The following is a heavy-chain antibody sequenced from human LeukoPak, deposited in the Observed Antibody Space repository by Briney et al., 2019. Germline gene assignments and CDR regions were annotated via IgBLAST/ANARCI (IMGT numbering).Heavy chain of an antibody. CDR3: AGGYSYGNAFDI. CDR1: GGSFSGYY. Sequence: PSETLSLTCAVYGGSFSGYYWSWIRQPPGKGLEWIGEINHSGSTNYNPSLKSRVTISVDTSKNQFSLKLSSVTAADTAVYYCAGGYSYGNAFDIWGQGKMVTVSS. CDR2: INHSGST. J-gene: IGHJ3*02. V-gene: IGHV4-34*01. D-gene: IGHD5-18*01.